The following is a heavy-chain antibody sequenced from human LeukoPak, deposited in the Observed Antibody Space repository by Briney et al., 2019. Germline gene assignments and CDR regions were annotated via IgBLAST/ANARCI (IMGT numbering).Heavy chain of an antibody. V-gene: IGHV1-8*03. CDR3: ARALQLAGYMDV. D-gene: IGHD5-18*01. Sequence: ASVKVSCKASGYSFTSYDINWVRQATGQGLEWMGWMNPNSGNTGYAQKFQGRVTITRNTSIRTAYMELSSLRSEDTAVYYCARALQLAGYMDVWGKGTTVTVSS. J-gene: IGHJ6*03. CDR2: MNPNSGNT. CDR1: GYSFTSYD.